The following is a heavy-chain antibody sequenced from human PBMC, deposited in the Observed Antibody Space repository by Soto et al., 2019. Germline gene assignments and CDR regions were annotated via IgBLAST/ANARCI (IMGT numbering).Heavy chain of an antibody. J-gene: IGHJ4*02. CDR3: AREYGGNSDFDY. CDR1: GGSISSSSYY. D-gene: IGHD2-21*02. Sequence: SETLSLTCTVSGGSISSSSYYWGWIRQPPGKGLEWIGYIYYSGSTNYNPSLKSRVTISVDTSKNQFSLKLSSVTAADTAVYYCAREYGGNSDFDYWGQGTLVTVSS. V-gene: IGHV4-61*01. CDR2: IYYSGST.